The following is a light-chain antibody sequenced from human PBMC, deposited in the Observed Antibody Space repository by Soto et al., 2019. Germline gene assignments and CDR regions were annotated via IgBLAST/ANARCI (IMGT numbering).Light chain of an antibody. CDR1: TDDIGLYSF. CDR2: QAS. CDR3: SSFTADTTVV. V-gene: IGLV2-14*01. Sequence: QSALTQPASLSGSPGQSITISCTGTTDDIGLYSFVSWYEQHPGKAPQLIIYQASHRPSGVSDRFSGSKSGTTASLTISGLQPEDEADYYCSSFTADTTVVFGGGTKLTVL. J-gene: IGLJ2*01.